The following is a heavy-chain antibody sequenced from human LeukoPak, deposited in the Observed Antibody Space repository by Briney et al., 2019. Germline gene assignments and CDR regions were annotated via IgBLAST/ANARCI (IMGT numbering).Heavy chain of an antibody. D-gene: IGHD6-19*01. Sequence: GGSLRLSCAISGFIVSSNYMTWVRQAPGKGLEWVGFIRSKAYGGTTEYAASVKGRFTISRDDSKSIAYLQMNSLKTEDTAVYYCTRVAGDSSGWYAISLDYWGQGTLVTVSS. V-gene: IGHV3-49*04. CDR1: GFIVSSNY. J-gene: IGHJ4*02. CDR3: TRVAGDSSGWYAISLDY. CDR2: IRSKAYGGTT.